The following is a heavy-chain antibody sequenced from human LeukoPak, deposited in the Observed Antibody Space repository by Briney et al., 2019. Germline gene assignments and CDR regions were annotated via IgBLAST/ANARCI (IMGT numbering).Heavy chain of an antibody. V-gene: IGHV1-8*01. J-gene: IGHJ4*02. CDR1: GYTFTIYD. CDR3: ATSFGGELSPAPFDH. CDR2: MNPNSGNT. Sequence: EASVTVSFKGSGYTFTIYDINWVRQATGQGLEWMGWMNPNSGNTGYSKKFQGRVTMTRNTSISTAYMELSSLRSEDTAVYYCATSFGGELSPAPFDHWGQGTLVTVSS. D-gene: IGHD3-16*02.